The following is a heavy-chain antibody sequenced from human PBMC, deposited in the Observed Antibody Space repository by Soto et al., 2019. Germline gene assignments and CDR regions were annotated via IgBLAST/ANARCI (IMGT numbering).Heavy chain of an antibody. CDR2: IDPSDSYT. CDR1: GYNFISYW. D-gene: IGHD3-22*01. V-gene: IGHV5-10-1*01. Sequence: LGESMKVSSKGAGYNFISYWISWVRQKTGKGLEWMGRIDPSDSYTNYSPSFQGHVTISADKSISTAYLQWSSLKASDTAMYYCATGSSGYSIWVDYWGQGTLVTVSS. CDR3: ATGSSGYSIWVDY. J-gene: IGHJ4*01.